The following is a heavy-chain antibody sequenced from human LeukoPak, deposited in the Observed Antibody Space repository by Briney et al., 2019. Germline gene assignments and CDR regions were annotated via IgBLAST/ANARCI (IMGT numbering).Heavy chain of an antibody. D-gene: IGHD3-9*01. CDR1: GGSFSGYY. V-gene: IGHV4-34*01. CDR3: ARGPTAVLTGYYRYYYGMDV. Sequence: SETLSLTCAVYGGSFSGYYWSWIRQPPGKGLEWIGEINHSGSTNYNPSLKSRVTISVDTSKNQFSLKRSSVTAADTAVYYCARGPTAVLTGYYRYYYGMDVWGQGTTVTVSS. J-gene: IGHJ6*02. CDR2: INHSGST.